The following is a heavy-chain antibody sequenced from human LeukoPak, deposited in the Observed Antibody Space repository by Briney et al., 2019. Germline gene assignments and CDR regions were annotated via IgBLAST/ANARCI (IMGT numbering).Heavy chain of an antibody. V-gene: IGHV4-59*01. CDR3: ARQSISGSSLSYFDY. CDR1: GGXISSYY. Sequence: SETVSLTCTVSGGXISSYYWSWLRQPAGKGLAWIGNIYDSGSTNYKPSLKSRVTISVDTSKNQCSLKLSSVTAADTAVYYCARQSISGSSLSYFDYWGQGTLVNVSS. CDR2: IYDSGST. D-gene: IGHD3-22*01. J-gene: IGHJ4*02.